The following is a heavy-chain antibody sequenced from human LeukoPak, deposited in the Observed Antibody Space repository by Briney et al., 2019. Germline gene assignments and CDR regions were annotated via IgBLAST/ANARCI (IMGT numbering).Heavy chain of an antibody. CDR1: GGSISSSSYY. D-gene: IGHD3-16*02. CDR2: IYYSGST. Sequence: SETLSLTCTVSGGSISSSSYYWGWIRQPPGKGLEWIGSIYYSGSTYYNPSLKSRVTLSVDTSKNQFFLNLSSVTAADTAVYYCARLGGYHDPPDYWGQGTLVTVSS. CDR3: ARLGGYHDPPDY. V-gene: IGHV4-39*01. J-gene: IGHJ4*02.